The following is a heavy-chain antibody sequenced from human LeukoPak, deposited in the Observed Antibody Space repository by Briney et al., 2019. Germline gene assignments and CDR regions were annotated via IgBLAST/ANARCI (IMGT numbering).Heavy chain of an antibody. CDR1: GFSLRTYW. CDR2: IHPDGRTT. J-gene: IGHJ4*02. V-gene: IGHV3-74*01. CDR3: VRGPSSGWSGWIY. D-gene: IGHD6-19*01. Sequence: PGGSLRLSCAASGFSLRTYWMHWVRQAPGKGLVWVSRIHPDGRTTDYADSVKGRFTISRDNGKNTMSLQMNSLRVEDTALYYCVRGPSSGWSGWIYWGQGALVTVSS.